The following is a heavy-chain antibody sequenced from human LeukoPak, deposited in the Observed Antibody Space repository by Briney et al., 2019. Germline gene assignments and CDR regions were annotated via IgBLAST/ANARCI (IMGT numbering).Heavy chain of an antibody. CDR1: GFTFRSYA. CDR3: AKDHPTGSDHPTIFDS. CDR2: ISDSRDST. J-gene: IGHJ4*02. Sequence: PGGSLRLFCAASGFTFRSYAMSWVRQAPGERLEWVSAISDSRDSTYYADSVEGRFTISRDNSKNTPYLQMHSLRAEDTAVYFCAKDHPTGSDHPTIFDSWGQGTLVTVSS. V-gene: IGHV3-23*01. D-gene: IGHD1-26*01.